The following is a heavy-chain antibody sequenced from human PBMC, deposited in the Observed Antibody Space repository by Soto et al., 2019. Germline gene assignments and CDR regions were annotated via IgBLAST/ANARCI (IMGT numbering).Heavy chain of an antibody. D-gene: IGHD1-26*01. CDR1: GFTFSSYG. V-gene: IGHV3-33*01. J-gene: IGHJ4*02. Sequence: QVQLVESGGGVVQPGRSLRLSCAASGFTFSSYGMHWVRQAPGKGLEWVAVIWYDGSNKYYADSVKGRFTISRDNSKNPLYLQMNSLRAEDTAVYYCARARRIVGASYYFDYWGQGTLVTVSS. CDR2: IWYDGSNK. CDR3: ARARRIVGASYYFDY.